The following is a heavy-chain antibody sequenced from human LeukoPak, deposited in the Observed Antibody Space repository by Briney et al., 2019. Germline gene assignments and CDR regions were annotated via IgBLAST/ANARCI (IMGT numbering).Heavy chain of an antibody. CDR1: GFTLSSYN. Sequence: PGESLRLSCAASGFTLSSYNMNWVRQAPGKGLEWVSSISSSSTYTDYADSVKGRFTISRDNAKNSLYLQMNSLRGEDTAVYYCARDRCGGDCFAFDIWGQGTMVTVSS. CDR3: ARDRCGGDCFAFDI. CDR2: ISSSSTYT. D-gene: IGHD2-21*02. V-gene: IGHV3-21*01. J-gene: IGHJ3*02.